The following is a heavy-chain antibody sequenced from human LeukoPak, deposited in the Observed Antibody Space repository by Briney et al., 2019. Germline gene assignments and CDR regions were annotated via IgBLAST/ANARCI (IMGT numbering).Heavy chain of an antibody. D-gene: IGHD2-2*02. J-gene: IGHJ3*02. V-gene: IGHV3-21*01. CDR1: GFTFSSYS. CDR2: ISSSSSYI. Sequence: GGSLRLSCAASGFTFSSYSMNWVRQAPGKGLEWVSSISSSSSYIYYADSVKGRFTISRDNAKNSLYLQMNSLRAEDTAVYYCARALVPAAIKADAFDIWGQGTMVTVSS. CDR3: ARALVPAAIKADAFDI.